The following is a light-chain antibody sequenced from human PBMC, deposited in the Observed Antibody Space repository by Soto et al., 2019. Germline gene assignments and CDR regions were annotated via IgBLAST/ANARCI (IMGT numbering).Light chain of an antibody. V-gene: IGKV3-20*01. CDR3: QQYGTSPTT. CDR1: QTVSSY. CDR2: GAS. J-gene: IGKJ5*01. Sequence: ENVLTQSPGTLSLSPGERATLSCRASQTVSSYLTWYQQRPGQAPRLLISGASMRATGIPDRFSGSGSGTDFTLTSSRLEPEDFALYDCQQYGTSPTTFGQGTRLEIK.